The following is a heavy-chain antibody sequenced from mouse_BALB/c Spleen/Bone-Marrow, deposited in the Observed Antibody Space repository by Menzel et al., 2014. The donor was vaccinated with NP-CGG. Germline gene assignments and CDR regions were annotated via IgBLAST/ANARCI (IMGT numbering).Heavy chain of an antibody. CDR3: ARYRLGTYFDY. D-gene: IGHD1-2*01. Sequence: VQLQQSGAELVKPGASVKLSCTASGFNIXDTYMHWVKQRPEQGLEWIGRIDPANGNTKYDPKFQGKATITADTSSNTAYLQLSSLTSEDTDVYYCARYRLGTYFDYWGQGTTLTVSS. V-gene: IGHV14-3*02. CDR1: GFNIXDTY. J-gene: IGHJ2*01. CDR2: IDPANGNT.